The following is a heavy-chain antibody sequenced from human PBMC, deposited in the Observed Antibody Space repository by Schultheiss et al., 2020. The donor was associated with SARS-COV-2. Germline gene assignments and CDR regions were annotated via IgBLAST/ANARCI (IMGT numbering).Heavy chain of an antibody. CDR2: IWYDGSNK. Sequence: GESLTLSCAASAFTFSSYGMHWVRQAPGKGLEWGAVIWYDGSNKYYADSVKGRFTISRDNSKNTLYLQMNSLRAEDTAVYYCARDSSHTGGYFDYWGQGTLVTVSS. CDR3: ARDSSHTGGYFDY. CDR1: AFTFSSYG. J-gene: IGHJ4*02. V-gene: IGHV3-33*08. D-gene: IGHD7-27*01.